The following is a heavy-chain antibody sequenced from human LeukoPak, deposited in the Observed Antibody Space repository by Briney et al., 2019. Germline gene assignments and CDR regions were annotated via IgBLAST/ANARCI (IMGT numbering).Heavy chain of an antibody. V-gene: IGHV1-69*13. Sequence: ASVKVSCKASGGTFITYAISWVRQAPGQGLEWMGGIIPIFGTANYAQKFQGRVTITADESTSTAYMELSSLRSKDTAVYYCARDLGRRYSYGYSYYGMDVWGQGTTVTVSS. CDR3: ARDLGRRYSYGYSYYGMDV. CDR1: GGTFITYA. CDR2: IIPIFGTA. J-gene: IGHJ6*02. D-gene: IGHD5-18*01.